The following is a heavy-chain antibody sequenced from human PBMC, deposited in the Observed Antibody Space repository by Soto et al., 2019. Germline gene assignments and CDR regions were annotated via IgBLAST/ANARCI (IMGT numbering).Heavy chain of an antibody. CDR3: ARHGPRVYYDNSDYYYYGMDV. V-gene: IGHV5-51*01. CDR1: GYNFTIYW. Sequence: HGESLRSSCKGSGYNFTIYWIGWVRQLPGKGLESMGIIYPGDSDTRYSPSFQGQVTISADKSISTAYLQWSSLKASDTAMYYCARHGPRVYYDNSDYYYYGMDVWGQGTKVTVSS. D-gene: IGHD3-22*01. CDR2: IYPGDSDT. J-gene: IGHJ6*02.